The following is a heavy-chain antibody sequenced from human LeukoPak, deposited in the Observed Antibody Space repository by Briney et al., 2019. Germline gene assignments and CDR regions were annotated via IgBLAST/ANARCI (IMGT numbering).Heavy chain of an antibody. CDR1: GGTFSSYA. CDR2: IIPIFGTA. Sequence: EASVKVSCKASGGTFSSYAISWVRQAPGQGLEWMGGIIPIFGTANYAQKFQGRVTITTDESTSTAYMELSSLRSEDTAVYYCARGARTDYCDSSGYYLPYWGQGTLVTVSS. D-gene: IGHD3-22*01. V-gene: IGHV1-69*05. CDR3: ARGARTDYCDSSGYYLPY. J-gene: IGHJ4*02.